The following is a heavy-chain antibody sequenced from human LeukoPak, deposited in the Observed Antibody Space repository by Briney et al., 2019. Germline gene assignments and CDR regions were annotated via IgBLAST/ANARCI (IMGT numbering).Heavy chain of an antibody. CDR3: ARAPYNWNYYYYYYMDV. CDR2: IYYSGST. D-gene: IGHD1-20*01. J-gene: IGHJ6*03. CDR1: GYSISSGYY. Sequence: PSETLSLTCTVSGYSISSGYYWGWIRQPPGKGLEWTGSIYYSGSTYYNPSLKSRVTISVDTSKNQFSLKLSSVTAADTAVYYCARAPYNWNYYYYYYMDVWGKGTTVTVSS. V-gene: IGHV4-38-2*02.